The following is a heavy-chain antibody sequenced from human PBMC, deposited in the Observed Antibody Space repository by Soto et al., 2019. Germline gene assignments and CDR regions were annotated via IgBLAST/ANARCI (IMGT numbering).Heavy chain of an antibody. Sequence: QVQLVQSGAEVKKPGSSVKVSCKASGGNFNNYAISWVRQAPAQGLQWMGGIIPIIDTTHYAQKLQGRVTISADRGRTTVYMELTGLPSDDSATYFCAREPRDRYAFSLWGQGTVVTVYS. J-gene: IGHJ3*01. CDR3: AREPRDRYAFSL. V-gene: IGHV1-69*06. CDR1: GGNFNNYA. CDR2: IIPIIDTT. D-gene: IGHD2-21*01.